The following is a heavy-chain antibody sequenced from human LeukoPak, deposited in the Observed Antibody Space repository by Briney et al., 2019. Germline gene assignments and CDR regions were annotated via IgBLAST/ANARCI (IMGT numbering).Heavy chain of an antibody. CDR2: ISSSSSTI. D-gene: IGHD1-14*01. Sequence: PGGSLRLSCAASGFTFSSYAMSWVRQAPGKGLEWVSYISSSSSTIYYADSVKGRFTISRDNAKNSLYLQMNSLRAEDTAVYYCANSVSSYRKRFDYWGQGTPVAVSS. V-gene: IGHV3-48*01. CDR1: GFTFSSYA. J-gene: IGHJ4*02. CDR3: ANSVSSYRKRFDY.